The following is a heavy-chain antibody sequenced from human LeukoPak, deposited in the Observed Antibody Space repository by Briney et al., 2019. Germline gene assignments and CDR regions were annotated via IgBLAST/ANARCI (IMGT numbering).Heavy chain of an antibody. Sequence: GGSLRLSCAASGFTFSSYSMNWVRQAPGKGLECVSSISSSSSYIYYADSVKGRFTISRDNAKNSLYLQMNSLRAEDTAVYYCARAHDYGDSDYWGQGTLVTVSS. D-gene: IGHD4-17*01. CDR3: ARAHDYGDSDY. V-gene: IGHV3-21*01. CDR2: ISSSSSYI. CDR1: GFTFSSYS. J-gene: IGHJ4*02.